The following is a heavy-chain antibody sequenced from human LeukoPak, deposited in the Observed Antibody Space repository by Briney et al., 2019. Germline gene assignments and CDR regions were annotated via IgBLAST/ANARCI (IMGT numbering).Heavy chain of an antibody. D-gene: IGHD3-10*01. V-gene: IGHV4-61*02. CDR2: IYTSGST. CDR3: ARPGPYFRGWFDP. Sequence: SETLSLTCTVSGGSISSGSYYWSWIRQPAGKGLEWIGRIYTSGSTNYNPSLKSRVTISVDTSKNQFSLKLSSVTAADTAVYYCARPGPYFRGWFDPWGQGTLVTVSS. CDR1: GGSISSGSYY. J-gene: IGHJ5*02.